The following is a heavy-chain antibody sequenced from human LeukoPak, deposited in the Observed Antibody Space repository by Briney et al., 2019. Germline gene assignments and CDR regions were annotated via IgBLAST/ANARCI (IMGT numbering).Heavy chain of an antibody. D-gene: IGHD2-2*01. CDR1: GFTVSDNY. V-gene: IGHV3-30*02. Sequence: GGSLRLSCAASGFTVSDNYMSWVRQAPGKGLEWVAFIHYDGGNEYNGDSVKGRFTISRDNSKNTPYLQMNSLRPEDTAVYYCARGLPSSTRTYNWFDPWGPGTLVTVSS. CDR3: ARGLPSSTRTYNWFDP. CDR2: IHYDGGNE. J-gene: IGHJ5*02.